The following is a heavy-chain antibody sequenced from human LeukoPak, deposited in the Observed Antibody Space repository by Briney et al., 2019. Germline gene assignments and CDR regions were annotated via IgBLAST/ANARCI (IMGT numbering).Heavy chain of an antibody. CDR1: GDTVSSNSAT. V-gene: IGHV6-1*01. CDR3: SRLWDGYNYAFDI. D-gene: IGHD5-24*01. J-gene: IGHJ3*02. Sequence: SQTLSLTCAISGDTVSSNSATWNWNRQSPSLGLEWLGRTYYRSKWYDDYAVSVKSRITINPDTSKNQYSLQLNSVTPEDTAVYYCSRLWDGYNYAFDIWGQGTMVTVS. CDR2: TYYRSKWYD.